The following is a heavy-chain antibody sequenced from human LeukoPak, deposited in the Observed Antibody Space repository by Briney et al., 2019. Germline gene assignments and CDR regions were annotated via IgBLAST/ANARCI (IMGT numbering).Heavy chain of an antibody. CDR1: GGSISSYY. Sequence: SETLSLTCTVSGGSISSYYWSWIRQPPGKGLEWIGYIYYSGSTNYNPSLKSRVSISVETSKTQFSLKLSSVTAADTAVYYCARRGRSGSYFYYFDYWGQGTLVTVSS. CDR2: IYYSGST. J-gene: IGHJ4*02. CDR3: ARRGRSGSYFYYFDY. D-gene: IGHD6-19*01. V-gene: IGHV4-59*08.